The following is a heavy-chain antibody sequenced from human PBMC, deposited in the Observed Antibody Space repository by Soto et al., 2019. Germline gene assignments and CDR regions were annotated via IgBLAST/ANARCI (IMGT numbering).Heavy chain of an antibody. CDR2: IIPIFGTA. D-gene: IGHD1-7*01. V-gene: IGHV1-69*06. CDR1: GGTFSSYA. CDR3: ARGSTRITGTTVDYYYYYGMDV. J-gene: IGHJ6*02. Sequence: WASVKVSCKASGGTFSSYAISWVRQAPGQGLEWMGGIIPIFGTANYAQKFQGRVTITADKSTSTAYMELSSLRSEDTAVYYCARGSTRITGTTVDYYYYYGMDVWGQGTTVTASS.